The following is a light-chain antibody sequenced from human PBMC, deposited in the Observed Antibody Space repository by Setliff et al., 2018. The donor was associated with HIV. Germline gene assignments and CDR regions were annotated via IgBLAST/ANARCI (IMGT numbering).Light chain of an antibody. J-gene: IGLJ1*01. V-gene: IGLV2-8*01. CDR1: SSDIGRYNS. Sequence: QSVLTQPPPASGSPGQSVTISCTGSSSDIGRYNSVSWYQQHPDKAPKLIIFDVTARPSGVPDRFSGSKSAITASLTISGLQSDDEADYFCSSFAGKDNLIFGSGTKVTVL. CDR3: SSFAGKDNLI. CDR2: DVT.